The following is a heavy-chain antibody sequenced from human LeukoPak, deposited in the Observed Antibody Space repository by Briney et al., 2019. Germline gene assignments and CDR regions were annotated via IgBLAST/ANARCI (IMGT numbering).Heavy chain of an antibody. CDR2: IWYDGSNK. J-gene: IGHJ4*02. CDR1: GFTFSSYG. CDR3: ARAEAAAGPSYFDY. D-gene: IGHD6-13*01. Sequence: PGGSLRLSCAASGFTFSSYGMHWVRQAPGKGLEWVAVIWYDGSNKYYADSVKGRFTISRDNSKNTLYLQMNSPRAEDTAVYYCARAEAAAGPSYFDYWGQGTLVTVSS. V-gene: IGHV3-33*08.